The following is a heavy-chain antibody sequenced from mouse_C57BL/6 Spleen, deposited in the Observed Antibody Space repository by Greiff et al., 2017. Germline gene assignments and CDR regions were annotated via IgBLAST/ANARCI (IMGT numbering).Heavy chain of an antibody. CDR3: ARGRQDWYFDV. CDR1: GYAFSSYW. Sequence: VQGVESGAELVKPGASVKISCKASGYAFSSYWMNWVKQRPGKGLEWIGQIYPGDGDTNYNGQFKGKATLTADKSSSTAYMQLSSLTSEDAAVYFCARGRQDWYFDVWGTGTTVTVSS. D-gene: IGHD3-2*01. CDR2: IYPGDGDT. V-gene: IGHV1-80*01. J-gene: IGHJ1*03.